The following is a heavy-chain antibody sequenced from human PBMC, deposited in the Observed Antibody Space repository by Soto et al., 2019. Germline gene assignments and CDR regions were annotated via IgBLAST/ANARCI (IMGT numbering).Heavy chain of an antibody. D-gene: IGHD1-1*01. J-gene: IGHJ4*02. CDR3: AREPATAKPEGVDC. Sequence: SSVQVSCKASGGPFSSYAISWVRQAPGQGLEWMGGIIPIFGTANYAQKFQGRVTITADESTTTAYMELSRLRSGDTAVYYCAREPATAKPEGVDCWGQGTLVTVSS. CDR1: GGPFSSYA. CDR2: IIPIFGTA. V-gene: IGHV1-69*13.